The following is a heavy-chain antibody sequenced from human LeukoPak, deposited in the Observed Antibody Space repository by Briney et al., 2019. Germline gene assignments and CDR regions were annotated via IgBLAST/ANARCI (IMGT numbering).Heavy chain of an antibody. Sequence: GGSLRLSCAASGFTFSSYSMNWARQAPGKGLEGVSSISSSSSYIYYADSVKGRFTISRDNAKNSLYLQMNSLRAEDTAVYYCATQLATVVRVYYWGQGTLVTVSS. V-gene: IGHV3-21*01. D-gene: IGHD4-23*01. J-gene: IGHJ4*02. CDR3: ATQLATVVRVYY. CDR1: GFTFSSYS. CDR2: ISSSSSYI.